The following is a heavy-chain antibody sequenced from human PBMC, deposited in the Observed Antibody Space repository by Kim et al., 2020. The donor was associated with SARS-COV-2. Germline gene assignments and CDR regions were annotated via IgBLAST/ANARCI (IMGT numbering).Heavy chain of an antibody. D-gene: IGHD6-13*01. Sequence: SLRLSCAASGFTFDDYAMHWVRQAPGKGLEWVSGISWNSGSIGYADSVKGRFTISRDNAKNSLYLQMNSLRAEDTALYYCAKPYSSSWYSSPPADYWGQGTLVTVSS. CDR1: GFTFDDYA. J-gene: IGHJ4*02. CDR2: ISWNSGSI. V-gene: IGHV3-9*01. CDR3: AKPYSSSWYSSPPADY.